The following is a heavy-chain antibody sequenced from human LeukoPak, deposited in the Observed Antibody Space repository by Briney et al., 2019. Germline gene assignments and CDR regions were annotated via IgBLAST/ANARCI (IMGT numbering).Heavy chain of an antibody. D-gene: IGHD3-22*01. CDR3: ARPHYESSGLYVDAFDI. CDR2: INPNSGGT. CDR1: GYTLTAYH. V-gene: IGHV1-2*06. Sequence: ASVKVSCKASGYTLTAYHLHWVRQAPGQGLEWMGRINPNSGGTTYAQKFQGRVTMTRDTSIGTAYMELSSLRSDDTAVHYCARPHYESSGLYVDAFDIWGQGTMVTVSS. J-gene: IGHJ3*02.